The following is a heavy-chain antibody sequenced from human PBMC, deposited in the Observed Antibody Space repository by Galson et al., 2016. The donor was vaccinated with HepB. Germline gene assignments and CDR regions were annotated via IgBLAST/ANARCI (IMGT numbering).Heavy chain of an antibody. Sequence: QSGAEVKKPGESLKISCKGSGYTFSSHWIGWLRRMPEKGLEWMGVIYPGDSDTRYSPSFQGQVTISVDKSISTAYLQWSSLKASDTAIYYCARQDYDILTGFHSPYNAFDIWGQGTKVTVSS. V-gene: IGHV5-51*01. CDR1: GYTFSSHW. D-gene: IGHD3-9*01. CDR3: ARQDYDILTGFHSPYNAFDI. J-gene: IGHJ3*02. CDR2: IYPGDSDT.